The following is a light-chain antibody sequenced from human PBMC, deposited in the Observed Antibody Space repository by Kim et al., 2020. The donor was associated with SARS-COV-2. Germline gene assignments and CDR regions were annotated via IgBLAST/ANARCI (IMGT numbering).Light chain of an antibody. CDR1: SSDVGGYNY. CDR3: SSYTSSSTLVV. V-gene: IGLV2-14*03. J-gene: IGLJ2*01. Sequence: ITISCTGTSSDVGGYNYVSWHQHHPGKAPKLMIYDVSNRPSGLSNLFSGSKSGNTASLTISGLQAEDEADYYCSSYTSSSTLVVFGGGTQLTVL. CDR2: DVS.